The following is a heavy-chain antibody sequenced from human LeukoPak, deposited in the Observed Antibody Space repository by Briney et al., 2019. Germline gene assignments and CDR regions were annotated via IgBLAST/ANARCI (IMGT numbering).Heavy chain of an antibody. Sequence: GASVKVSCKASGGTFSSYAISWVRQAPGQGLEWMGGIIPIFGTANYAQKFQGRVTITADESTSTAYVELSSLRAEDTAVYYCAKDVRRWYSSGSDYWGRGTLVTVSS. CDR1: GGTFSSYA. CDR2: IIPIFGTA. J-gene: IGHJ4*02. CDR3: AKDVRRWYSSGSDY. D-gene: IGHD6-19*01. V-gene: IGHV1-69*13.